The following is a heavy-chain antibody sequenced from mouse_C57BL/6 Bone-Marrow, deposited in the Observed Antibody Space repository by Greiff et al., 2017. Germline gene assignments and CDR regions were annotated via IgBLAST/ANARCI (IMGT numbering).Heavy chain of an antibody. CDR3: TTDGNYYFDY. CDR1: GFNIKDDY. D-gene: IGHD2-1*01. J-gene: IGHJ2*01. V-gene: IGHV14-4*01. Sequence: EVQLQQSGAELVRPGASVKLSCTASGFNIKDDYMHWVKQRPEQGLEWIGCIDPENGDTEYASKFQGKATITADTSSNTAYLQLSSLTSEDTAVYYCTTDGNYYFDYWGQGTTLTVSS. CDR2: IDPENGDT.